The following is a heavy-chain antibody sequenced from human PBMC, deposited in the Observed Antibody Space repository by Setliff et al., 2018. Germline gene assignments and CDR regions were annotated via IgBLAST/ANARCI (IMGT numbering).Heavy chain of an antibody. V-gene: IGHV4-34*01. J-gene: IGHJ4*02. CDR1: GGTFTYYY. CDR3: ARGRNVAIRLLDS. D-gene: IGHD6-6*01. CDR2: INHSGTT. Sequence: PSETLSLTCAASGGTFTYYYWTWIRQPPGKGLEWIGEINHSGTTNYNPSLRSRVTISIDSSRFQFSLNLRSVTAADTAVYYCARGRNVAIRLLDSWSQGNLVNVSS.